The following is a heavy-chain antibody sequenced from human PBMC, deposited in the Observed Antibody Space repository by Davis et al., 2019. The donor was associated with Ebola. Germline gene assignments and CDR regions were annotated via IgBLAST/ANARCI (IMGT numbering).Heavy chain of an antibody. D-gene: IGHD3-3*01. Sequence: GESLKISCAASGFTFSNYAMHWVRQAPGKGLEWVAVISNDGRNKYYVDSVKGRFTISRDNAKNSLYLQMNSLRAEDTAVYYCASGIFGVAPYWGQGTLVTVSS. J-gene: IGHJ4*02. CDR1: GFTFSNYA. V-gene: IGHV3-30*03. CDR3: ASGIFGVAPY. CDR2: ISNDGRNK.